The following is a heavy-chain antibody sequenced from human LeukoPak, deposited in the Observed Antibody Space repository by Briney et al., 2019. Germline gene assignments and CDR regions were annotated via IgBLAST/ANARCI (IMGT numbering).Heavy chain of an antibody. V-gene: IGHV3-21*01. CDR1: GFTFSSYS. Sequence: PGGSLGLSCAASGFTFSSYSMNWVRQAPGKGLEWVSSISSSSSYIYYADSVKGRFTISRDNAKNSLYLQMNSLRAEDTAVYYCARDRDVVVVANFPATSAIGDIDYWGQGTLVTVSS. CDR2: ISSSSSYI. D-gene: IGHD2-15*01. J-gene: IGHJ4*02. CDR3: ARDRDVVVVANFPATSAIGDIDY.